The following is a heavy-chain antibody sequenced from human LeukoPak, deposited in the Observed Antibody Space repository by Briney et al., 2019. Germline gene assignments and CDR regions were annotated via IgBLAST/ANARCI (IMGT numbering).Heavy chain of an antibody. J-gene: IGHJ3*01. CDR3: VKDLGDDYENAFDF. CDR2: VSGSGEST. V-gene: IGHV3-23*01. Sequence: GGSLRLSCEASGFAFSRYAMSWVRHPPGRGLEWVSSVSGSGESTFYAASVKRRFTISRDNSKNTVYLQMDSLRAEDTAPYYCVKDLGDDYENAFDFWGQGTLVTVSS. CDR1: GFAFSRYA. D-gene: IGHD4-17*01.